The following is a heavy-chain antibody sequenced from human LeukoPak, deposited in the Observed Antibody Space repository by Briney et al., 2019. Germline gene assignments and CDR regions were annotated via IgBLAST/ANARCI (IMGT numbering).Heavy chain of an antibody. D-gene: IGHD6-13*01. CDR3: ARQYLAAAGLTGWFDP. Sequence: SETLSLTCTVSGGSISSSSYYWGWIRQPPGKGLEWIGEINHSGSTNYNPSLKSRVTISVDTSKNQFSLKLSSVTAADTAVYYCARQYLAAAGLTGWFDPWGQGTLVTVSS. CDR2: INHSGST. V-gene: IGHV4-39*01. CDR1: GGSISSSSYY. J-gene: IGHJ5*02.